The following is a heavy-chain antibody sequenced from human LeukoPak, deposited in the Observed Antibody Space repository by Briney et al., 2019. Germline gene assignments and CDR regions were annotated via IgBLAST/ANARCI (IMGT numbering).Heavy chain of an antibody. D-gene: IGHD4-11*01. Sequence: ASVKVSCKASGYTFTGYYMYWVRQAPGQGLEWMGWINPNSGGTNYAQKFQGRVTMTRDTSISTAYMELSRLRSDDTAVYYCARAPNDYSNYWFDPWGQGTLVTVSS. V-gene: IGHV1-2*02. CDR2: INPNSGGT. CDR3: ARAPNDYSNYWFDP. CDR1: GYTFTGYY. J-gene: IGHJ5*02.